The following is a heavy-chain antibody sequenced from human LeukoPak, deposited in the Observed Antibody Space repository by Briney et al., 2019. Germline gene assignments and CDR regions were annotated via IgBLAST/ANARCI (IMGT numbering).Heavy chain of an antibody. V-gene: IGHV3-30*02. D-gene: IGHD5-12*01. J-gene: IGHJ4*02. CDR2: IRSDGYHT. CDR3: ARVSGYDLTFDY. Sequence: AGGSLRLSCGASGFLFDDHDMHWVRQAPGKGLEWVAYIRSDGYHTYYADSVKGRFTITRDNLKNTLYLQMNSLRLEDTAVYYCARVSGYDLTFDYWGQGTLVTVSS. CDR1: GFLFDDHD.